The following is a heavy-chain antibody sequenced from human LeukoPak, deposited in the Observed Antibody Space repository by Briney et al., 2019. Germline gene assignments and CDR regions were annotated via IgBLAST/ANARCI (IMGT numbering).Heavy chain of an antibody. CDR1: GHTFINYA. CDR3: ARGGSGPFYFDY. Sequence: ASVKVSCKASGHTFINYAVHWVRQAPGQRLEWMGWINADNSNTLYSQNFQGRVTITRDTSASTAYMELSSLRSEDTAVYYCARGGSGPFYFDYWGQGTLVTVSA. D-gene: IGHD6-19*01. CDR2: INADNSNT. J-gene: IGHJ4*02. V-gene: IGHV1-3*01.